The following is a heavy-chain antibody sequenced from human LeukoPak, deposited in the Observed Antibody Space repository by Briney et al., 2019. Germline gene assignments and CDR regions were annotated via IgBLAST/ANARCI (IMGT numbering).Heavy chain of an antibody. CDR1: GYTFTSYY. Sequence: GASVKVSCKASGYTFTSYYMHWVRQAPGQGLEWMGIVNPSGGSTSYAQKFQGRVTITADESTSTAYMELSSLRSEDTAVYYCARGANRSWYAAFDIWGQGTMVTVSS. D-gene: IGHD6-13*01. CDR2: VNPSGGST. J-gene: IGHJ3*02. V-gene: IGHV1-46*01. CDR3: ARGANRSWYAAFDI.